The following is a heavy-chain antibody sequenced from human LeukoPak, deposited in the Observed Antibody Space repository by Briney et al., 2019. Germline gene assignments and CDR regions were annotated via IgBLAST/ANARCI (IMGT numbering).Heavy chain of an antibody. CDR1: GFTFSSYS. D-gene: IGHD1-26*01. Sequence: PGGSLRLSCAASGFTFSSYSMNWVRQAPGKGLEWVSSISSSSSYIYYADSVKGRFTISRDNSKNTLYLQMNSLRAEDTAVYYCARGAGQTRPLHFDYWGQGTLVTVSS. V-gene: IGHV3-21*01. J-gene: IGHJ4*02. CDR2: ISSSSSYI. CDR3: ARGAGQTRPLHFDY.